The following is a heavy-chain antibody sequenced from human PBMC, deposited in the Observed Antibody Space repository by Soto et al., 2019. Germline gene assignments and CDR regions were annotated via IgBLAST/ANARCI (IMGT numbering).Heavy chain of an antibody. CDR1: GYSFTSYW. J-gene: IGHJ4*02. CDR3: ARHFRGNSDFDY. CDR2: IDPSDSQT. Sequence: PGESLKISCKGSGYSFTSYWISWVRQMPGKGLEWMGKIDPSDSQTNSSPSFQGHVTISTDKSISTAYLQWSSLKASDTAMYYCARHFRGNSDFDYWGQGTLVTVSS. V-gene: IGHV5-10-1*01. D-gene: IGHD4-4*01.